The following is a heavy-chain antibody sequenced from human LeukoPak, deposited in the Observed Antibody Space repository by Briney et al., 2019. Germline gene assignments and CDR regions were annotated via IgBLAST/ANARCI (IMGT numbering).Heavy chain of an antibody. V-gene: IGHV3-74*01. CDR3: AKGGTTVVDY. CDR2: INSDGSGT. J-gene: IGHJ4*02. CDR1: GLTISNYW. Sequence: GSLRLSCAASGLTISNYWMHWVRQAPGKGLLWVARINSDGSGTTYADSVKGRVTISRDNAKNTLYLQMNSLRDEDTAVYYCAKGGTTVVDYWGQGTLVTVSS. D-gene: IGHD4-23*01.